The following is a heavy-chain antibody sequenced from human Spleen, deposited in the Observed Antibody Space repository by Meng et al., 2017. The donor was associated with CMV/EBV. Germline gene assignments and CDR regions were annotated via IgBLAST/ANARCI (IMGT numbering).Heavy chain of an antibody. V-gene: IGHV4-39*01. CDR1: SINSSSYY. CDR3: ARHMRVAATGTHYYFDY. CDR2: MYHSGSS. J-gene: IGHJ4*02. D-gene: IGHD6-13*01. Sequence: SINSSSYYWGWIRQPPGKGLEWIGRMYHSGSSYYNPSLNSRVTISVDTSKNQFSLKLNSVTAADTAVYYCARHMRVAATGTHYYFDYWGQGTLVTVSS.